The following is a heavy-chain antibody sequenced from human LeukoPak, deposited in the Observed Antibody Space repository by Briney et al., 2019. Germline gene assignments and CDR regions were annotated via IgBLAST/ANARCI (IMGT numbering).Heavy chain of an antibody. CDR1: GFTFSSYA. J-gene: IGHJ6*02. CDR2: ISYDGSNK. CDR3: ARASGMDV. V-gene: IGHV3-30*04. Sequence: GGSLRLSCAASGFTFSSYAMHWVRQAPGKGLEWVAVISYDGSNKYYADCVKGRFTISRDNSKNTLYLQMNSLRAEDTAVYYCARASGMDVWGQGTTVTVSS.